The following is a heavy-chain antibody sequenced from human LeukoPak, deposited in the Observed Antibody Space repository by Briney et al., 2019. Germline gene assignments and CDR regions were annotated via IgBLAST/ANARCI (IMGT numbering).Heavy chain of an antibody. V-gene: IGHV5-51*01. CDR1: GYSFTSYW. Sequence: GESLKISCKGSGYSFTSYWIGWVRQMPGKGLEWMGIIYPGDSDTRYSPSFQGQVTISADKSISTAYLQWSSLKASDTAMYYCARRYYGSGSYYNWFDPWGQGTLVTVSS. D-gene: IGHD3-10*01. CDR3: ARRYYGSGSYYNWFDP. CDR2: IYPGDSDT. J-gene: IGHJ5*02.